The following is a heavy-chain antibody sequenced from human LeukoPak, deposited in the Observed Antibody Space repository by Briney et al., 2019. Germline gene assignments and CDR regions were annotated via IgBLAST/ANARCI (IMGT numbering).Heavy chain of an antibody. D-gene: IGHD3-22*01. CDR3: ARVHYDSSGTHHHPVDY. J-gene: IGHJ4*02. CDR1: GGTFSSYA. Sequence: SVKVSCKASGGTFSSYAISWVRQAPGQGLEWMGRIIPIFGIANYAQKFQGRVTITADKSTSTAYMELSSLRSEDTAVYYCARVHYDSSGTHHHPVDYWCQGTLVTVSS. CDR2: IIPIFGIA. V-gene: IGHV1-69*04.